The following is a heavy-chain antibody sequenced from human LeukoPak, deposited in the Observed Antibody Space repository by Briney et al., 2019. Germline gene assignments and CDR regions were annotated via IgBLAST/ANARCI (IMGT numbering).Heavy chain of an antibody. J-gene: IGHJ4*02. CDR2: ISSDGSKK. V-gene: IGHV3-30*03. CDR3: AGGYSFGDY. CDR1: GFSFITYG. Sequence: GGSLRLSCAVSGFSFITYGMNWVRQTPGKGLEWVALISSDGSKKFYADSVKGRFTISRDNSKNTLYLQMNSLSAEDTALYFCAGGYSFGDYWGQGTLVTVSS. D-gene: IGHD5-18*01.